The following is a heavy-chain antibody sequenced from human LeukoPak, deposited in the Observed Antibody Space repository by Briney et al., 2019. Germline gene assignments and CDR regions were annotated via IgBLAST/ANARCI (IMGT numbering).Heavy chain of an antibody. CDR1: GYTFSNCY. D-gene: IGHD1-1*01. V-gene: IGHV1-46*01. Sequence: GASVKVSCKASGYTFSNCYMHWVRQAPGQGLEWMGIINPSGDATSYSQKFQGRASMTRDTSTSTVYMELTSLRFEDTAIYYCARVGGTDWNGGLFDFWGQGTLVIVSS. CDR2: INPSGDAT. J-gene: IGHJ4*02. CDR3: ARVGGTDWNGGLFDF.